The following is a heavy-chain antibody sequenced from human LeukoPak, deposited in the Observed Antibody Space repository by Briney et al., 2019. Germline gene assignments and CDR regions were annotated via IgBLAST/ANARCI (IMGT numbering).Heavy chain of an antibody. Sequence: ASMKVSCKASGGTFSSYAISWVRQAPGQGLEWMGGIIPIFGTANYAQKFQGRVTMTKDTSTSTVYMELRALRSDDTAVYYCARKYGDYDYWGQGTLVTVSS. CDR3: ARKYGDYDY. D-gene: IGHD4-17*01. J-gene: IGHJ4*02. CDR1: GGTFSSYA. CDR2: IIPIFGTA. V-gene: IGHV1-69*05.